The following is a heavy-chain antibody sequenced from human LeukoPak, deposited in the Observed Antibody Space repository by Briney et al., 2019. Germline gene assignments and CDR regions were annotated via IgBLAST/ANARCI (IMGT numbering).Heavy chain of an antibody. CDR1: GGSFSGYY. V-gene: IGHV4-34*01. CDR3: ARGWVTPPNYFDY. CDR2: INHSGST. D-gene: IGHD2-21*02. J-gene: IGHJ4*02. Sequence: SETLSLTCAVCGGSFSGYYWSWIRQPPGKGLEWIGEINHSGSTNYNPSLKSRVTISVDTSKNQFSLKLSSVTAADTAVYYCARGWVTPPNYFDYWGQGTLVTVSS.